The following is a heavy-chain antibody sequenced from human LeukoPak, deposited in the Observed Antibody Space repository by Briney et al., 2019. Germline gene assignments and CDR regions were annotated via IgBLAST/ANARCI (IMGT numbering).Heavy chain of an antibody. J-gene: IGHJ4*02. D-gene: IGHD2-15*01. Sequence: GGSLRLSCTASGFTFSNFWMGWVRQAPGKGLEWVSAISNNGGYTYYADSVQGRFTISRDNSKSTLCLQMNSLRAEDTAVYYCAKQLGYCSDGSCYFPYWGQGTLVTVSS. CDR3: AKQLGYCSDGSCYFPY. V-gene: IGHV3-23*01. CDR1: GFTFSNFW. CDR2: ISNNGGYT.